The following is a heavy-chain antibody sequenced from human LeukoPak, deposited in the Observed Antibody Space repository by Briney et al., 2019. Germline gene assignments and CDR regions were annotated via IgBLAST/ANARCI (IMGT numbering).Heavy chain of an antibody. CDR1: GYTFTGYY. Sequence: ASVKVSCKASGYTFTGYYMHWVRQAPGQGLEWMGWINPNSGGTNYAQKFQGRVTMTRDTSISTAYMELSRLRSDDTAVYYCARVGGYSYGYTFDYWGQGTLVTVSP. J-gene: IGHJ4*02. CDR3: ARVGGYSYGYTFDY. D-gene: IGHD5-18*01. V-gene: IGHV1-2*02. CDR2: INPNSGGT.